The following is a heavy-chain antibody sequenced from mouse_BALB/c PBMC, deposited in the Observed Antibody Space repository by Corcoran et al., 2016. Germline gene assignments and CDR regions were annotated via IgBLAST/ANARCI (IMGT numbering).Heavy chain of an antibody. Sequence: QVQLQQSGAELVRPGTSVKVSCKASGYAFNNYLIEWVKQRPGQGLEWIGVINPGSGGTNYNEKFKGKATLTADKSSSTAYMQLSSLTSDDSAVYFCATYGPMGAWFAYWGQGTLVTVSA. V-gene: IGHV1-54*01. CDR2: INPGSGGT. CDR3: ATYGPMGAWFAY. D-gene: IGHD1-1*02. CDR1: GYAFNNYL. J-gene: IGHJ3*01.